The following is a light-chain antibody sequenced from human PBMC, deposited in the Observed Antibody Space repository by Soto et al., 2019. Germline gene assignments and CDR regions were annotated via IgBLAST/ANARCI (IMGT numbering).Light chain of an antibody. Sequence: EIVLTQSPGTLSLSPGGRATLSCRASQSVGTYLAWYQQKPGQAPRLLIYGASSRATGIPDRFSGSGSGTDFTLTISRLEPEDFAVYYCQQYVSIPLTFGGGTKVDIK. J-gene: IGKJ4*01. CDR3: QQYVSIPLT. CDR1: QSVGTY. CDR2: GAS. V-gene: IGKV3-20*01.